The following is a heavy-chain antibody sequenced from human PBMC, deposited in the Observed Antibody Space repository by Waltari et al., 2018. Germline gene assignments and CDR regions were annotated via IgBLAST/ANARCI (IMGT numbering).Heavy chain of an antibody. CDR2: SNQSGST. CDR3: ARGRGDFWSGYPDAFDI. J-gene: IGHJ3*02. CDR1: GGSFSGYY. D-gene: IGHD3-3*01. V-gene: IGHV4-34*01. Sequence: QVQLQQWGAGLLKPSETLSLTCAVYGGSFSGYYWRWLRPPPGKGLEWIGESNQSGSTNYNPSLKSRVTISVDTAKNQFSLKLSSVTAADTAVYYCARGRGDFWSGYPDAFDIWGQGTMVTVSS.